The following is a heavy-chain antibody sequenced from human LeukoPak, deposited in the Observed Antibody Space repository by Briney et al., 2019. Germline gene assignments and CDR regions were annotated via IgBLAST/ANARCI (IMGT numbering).Heavy chain of an antibody. CDR1: GGSIRSNSYY. D-gene: IGHD3-10*01. J-gene: IGHJ6*03. CDR3: ATGSSRYYYYMDV. V-gene: IGHV4-39*01. CDR2: IYFSGNT. Sequence: TSETLSLTCTASGGSIRSNSYYWRWIRQPPGKGLEWIGSIYFSGNTYYNPSLKSRVTISVDTSKNQFSLKLSSVTAADTAVYYCATGSSRYYYYMDVWRKGTTVTVSS.